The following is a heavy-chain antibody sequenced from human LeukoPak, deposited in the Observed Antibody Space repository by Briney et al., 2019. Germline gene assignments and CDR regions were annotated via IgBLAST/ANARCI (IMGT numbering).Heavy chain of an antibody. V-gene: IGHV4-4*07. CDR1: GDSISRTTYS. CDR2: INTVGGT. CDR3: AREVADYGGYYYYHYMDV. J-gene: IGHJ6*03. Sequence: SGTLSLTCIVSGDSISRTTYSWSWLRQPAGKGLEWIGRINTVGGTNYNPSLKSRVTMSVDTSKNQFSLKLSSVTAADTAMYYCAREVADYGGYYYYHYMDVWGKGTTVTISS. D-gene: IGHD4-23*01.